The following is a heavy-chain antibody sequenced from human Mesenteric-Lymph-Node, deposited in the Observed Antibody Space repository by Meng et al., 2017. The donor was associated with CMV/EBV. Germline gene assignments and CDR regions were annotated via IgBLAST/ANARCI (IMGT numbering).Heavy chain of an antibody. CDR3: AKDSSSDFWSDYYPFFYYGMDV. D-gene: IGHD3-3*01. CDR2: ISGSGGMT. V-gene: IGHV3-23*01. J-gene: IGHJ6*02. Sequence: GSLRLSCAASGLTFSSYVLSWVRQAPGKGLEWVSAISGSGGMTSYADSVKGRFTISRDNSKSTLYLQMNSLRAEDTAVYYCAKDSSSDFWSDYYPFFYYGMDVWGQGTTVTVSS. CDR1: GLTFSSYV.